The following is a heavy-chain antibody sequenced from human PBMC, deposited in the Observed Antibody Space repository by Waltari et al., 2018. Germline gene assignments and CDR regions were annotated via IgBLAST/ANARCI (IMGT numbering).Heavy chain of an antibody. D-gene: IGHD3-16*01. CDR1: GGTFGSYA. Sequence: QVQLVQSGAEVKKPGSSVKVSCKASGGTFGSYAISWVRQAPGEGLEWMGGIIPKLGTAPNYAQKFQSRLTVTADESTATVYMDLSSLRSDDTAVYYCTRRELGGAFDPWGQGTLVTVSS. V-gene: IGHV1-69*11. CDR3: TRRELGGAFDP. J-gene: IGHJ5*02. CDR2: IIPKLGTAP.